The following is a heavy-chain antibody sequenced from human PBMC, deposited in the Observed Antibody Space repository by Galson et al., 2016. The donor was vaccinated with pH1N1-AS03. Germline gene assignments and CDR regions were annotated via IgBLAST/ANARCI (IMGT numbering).Heavy chain of an antibody. V-gene: IGHV4-4*07. Sequence: ETPSLTCTVSGASVNSFFWTWIRQPAGKGLEWIGRVYTTGATNYNPSLKSRVTISVDTSKSQFSLRLRSVTAADTAVYYCAADDMWGQGTMVTVSS. J-gene: IGHJ3*02. CDR2: VYTTGAT. CDR3: AADDM. CDR1: GASVNSFF.